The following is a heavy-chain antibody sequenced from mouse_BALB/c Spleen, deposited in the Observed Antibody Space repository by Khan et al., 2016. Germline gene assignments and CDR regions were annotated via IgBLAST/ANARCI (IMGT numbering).Heavy chain of an antibody. D-gene: IGHD2-1*01. CDR2: IRSKSNNYAT. Sequence: EVQLVETGGGLVQPKGSLKLSCAASGFTFNTYAMNWVRQAPGKGLEWVARIRSKSNNYATYYADSVKDRFTISRDDSQSMLYLQMNNLKTEDTAMYYCVRQRGNHEAWFAYWGQGTLVTVSA. V-gene: IGHV10-1*02. CDR1: GFTFNTYA. J-gene: IGHJ3*01. CDR3: VRQRGNHEAWFAY.